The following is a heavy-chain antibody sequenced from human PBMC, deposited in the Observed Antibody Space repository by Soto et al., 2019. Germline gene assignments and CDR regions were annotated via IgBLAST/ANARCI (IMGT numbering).Heavy chain of an antibody. Sequence: ASVKVSCKASGYTVTGYYMHWVRQAPGQGLEWMGWINPNSGGTNYAQKFQGWVTMTRDTSISTAYMELSRLRSDDTAVYYCARVTGYSSGSDAFDIWGQGTMVTVSS. CDR3: ARVTGYSSGSDAFDI. CDR2: INPNSGGT. J-gene: IGHJ3*02. CDR1: GYTVTGYY. D-gene: IGHD6-19*01. V-gene: IGHV1-2*04.